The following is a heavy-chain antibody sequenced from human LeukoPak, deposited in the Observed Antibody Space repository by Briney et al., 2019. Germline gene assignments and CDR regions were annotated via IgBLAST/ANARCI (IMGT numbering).Heavy chain of an antibody. CDR3: ARDLFGGNWNTEGFDY. CDR2: ITSSSSYI. CDR1: GFTFSSYS. J-gene: IGHJ4*02. V-gene: IGHV3-21*01. D-gene: IGHD1/OR15-1a*01. Sequence: GGSLRLSCAASGFTFSSYSMNWVRQAPGKGLEWVSSITSSSSYIYYADSVKDRFTISRDNAKKSLYLQMNSLRAEDTAVYYCARDLFGGNWNTEGFDYWGQGILVTVSS.